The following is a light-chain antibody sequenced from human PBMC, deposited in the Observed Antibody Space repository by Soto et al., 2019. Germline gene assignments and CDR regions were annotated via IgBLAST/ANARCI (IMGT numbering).Light chain of an antibody. V-gene: IGKV1-27*01. CDR2: VAS. J-gene: IGKJ4*01. CDR3: HKYNSAPLT. Sequence: DIQMTHPPSPLSAPVGDGATTTCRAGQGLANYLAGHQQKPGKVLKLLIYVASTLQSGVPSRFSGSGSGTDFTLTITSLQPEDVATYYCHKYNSAPLTFGGGTKVEIK. CDR1: QGLANY.